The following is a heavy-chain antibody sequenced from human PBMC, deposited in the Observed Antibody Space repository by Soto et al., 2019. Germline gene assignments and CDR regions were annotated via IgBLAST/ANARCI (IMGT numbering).Heavy chain of an antibody. J-gene: IGHJ4*02. CDR2: IYSGGTT. V-gene: IGHV3-53*02. CDR1: GFTVSSNY. Sequence: EVQLVETGGGLIQPGGSLRLSCAASGFTVSSNYMSWVRQAPDKGLEWVSVIYSGGTTYYADSVKGRFTISRDSSKNTLYLQMNSLRAEDTAVYYGARSGTRPYFDYWGQGTLVTVSS. D-gene: IGHD3-16*01. CDR3: ARSGTRPYFDY.